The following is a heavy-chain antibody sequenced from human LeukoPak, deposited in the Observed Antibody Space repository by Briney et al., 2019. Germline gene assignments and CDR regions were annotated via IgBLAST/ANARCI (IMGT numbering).Heavy chain of an antibody. Sequence: PGGSLRLSCAAPGFTFSSYGMHWVRQAPGKGLEWVAFIRYDGSNKYYADSVKGRFTISRDNSKNTLYLQMNGLRPEDTAVYYCAKDSKRWKTYYYEAGSYYFDYWGQGTRVTVSS. D-gene: IGHD3-10*01. CDR3: AKDSKRWKTYYYEAGSYYFDY. J-gene: IGHJ4*02. CDR2: IRYDGSNK. V-gene: IGHV3-30*02. CDR1: GFTFSSYG.